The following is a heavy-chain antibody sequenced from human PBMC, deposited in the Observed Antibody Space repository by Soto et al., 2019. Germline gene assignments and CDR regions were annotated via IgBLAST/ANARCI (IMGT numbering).Heavy chain of an antibody. J-gene: IGHJ4*02. CDR3: ARDVWFSLDS. V-gene: IGHV1-2*02. D-gene: IGHD3-9*01. CDR2: INPDSGGT. CDR1: GYTFTSYG. Sequence: ASVKVSCKASGYTFTSYGISWVRQAPGQGLEWMGWINPDSGGTSYAQKFQGRVTMTRDTSINTTYMQMSSLRSDDTAVYYCARDVWFSLDSWGRGTLVTVSS.